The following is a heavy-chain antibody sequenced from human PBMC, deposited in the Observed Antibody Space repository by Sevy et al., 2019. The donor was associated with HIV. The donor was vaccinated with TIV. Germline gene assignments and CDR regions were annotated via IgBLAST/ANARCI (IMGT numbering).Heavy chain of an antibody. CDR3: AKDPLLLWFGELPSNWFDP. D-gene: IGHD3-10*01. V-gene: IGHV3-23*01. J-gene: IGHJ5*02. CDR1: GFTFSSYA. Sequence: GGSLRLSCAASGFTFSSYAMSWVRQAPGKGLEWVSAISGGGGSTYYADSVKGRFTISRDNSKNTLYLQMNSLRAEDTAVYYCAKDPLLLWFGELPSNWFDPWGQGTLVTVSS. CDR2: ISGGGGST.